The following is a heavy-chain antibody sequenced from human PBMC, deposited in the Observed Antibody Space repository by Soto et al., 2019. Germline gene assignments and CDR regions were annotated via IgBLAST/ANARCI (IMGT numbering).Heavy chain of an antibody. CDR1: GCTFSSYS. CDR2: ISSSGDYI. V-gene: IGHV3-21*01. CDR3: ERDSNNRQQGMDV. J-gene: IGHJ6*02. D-gene: IGHD4-4*01. Sequence: GSLKLSCAASGCTFSSYSINWVRKAPGKGLEWVSYISSSGDYIYYADSVKGRFTISRDNAKNSVFLQMDSLRADDTALYFCERDSNNRQQGMDVSGQGTAVTVSS.